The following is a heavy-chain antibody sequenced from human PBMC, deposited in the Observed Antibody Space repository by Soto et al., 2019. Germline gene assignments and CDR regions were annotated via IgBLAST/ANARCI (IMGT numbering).Heavy chain of an antibody. Sequence: TLSLTCTVSGGSMNSASYYWTWIRQHPGKGLEWIGYILYSGKTYYSPSLKSRVVISVDTSRSHFSLDLTSVTAADTATYYCARIWNDILTGYWTADYWGQGTLVTVSS. V-gene: IGHV4-31*03. CDR2: ILYSGKT. CDR1: GGSMNSASYY. CDR3: ARIWNDILTGYWTADY. J-gene: IGHJ4*02. D-gene: IGHD3-9*01.